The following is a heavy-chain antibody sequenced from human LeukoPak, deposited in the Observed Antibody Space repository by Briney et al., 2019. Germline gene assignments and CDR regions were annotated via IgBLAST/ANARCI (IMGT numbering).Heavy chain of an antibody. CDR1: GYTITSYG. CDR2: SSFYNGNT. J-gene: IGHJ4*02. V-gene: IGHV1-18*01. Sequence: GASVKVSCKASGYTITSYGISWVRQAPGQGLEWMGWSSFYNGNTNYAQKFQGRVTMTTDTSTSTAYMELRSLRSDDTAVYYCARAYGGYSYGSDHWGQGTLVIVSS. CDR3: ARAYGGYSYGSDH. D-gene: IGHD5-18*01.